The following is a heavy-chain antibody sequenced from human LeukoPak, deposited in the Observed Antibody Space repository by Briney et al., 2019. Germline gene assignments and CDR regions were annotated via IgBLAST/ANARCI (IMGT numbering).Heavy chain of an antibody. Sequence: ASVKVSCKASGYTFTSYYMHWVRQAPGQGLEWMGIINPSGGSTSYAQKFQGRVTMTRDMSTSTVYMELSSLRSEDTAVYYCARVSGYCSGGSCYAGDYWGQGTLVTVSS. V-gene: IGHV1-46*01. CDR1: GYTFTSYY. CDR2: INPSGGST. D-gene: IGHD2-15*01. J-gene: IGHJ4*02. CDR3: ARVSGYCSGGSCYAGDY.